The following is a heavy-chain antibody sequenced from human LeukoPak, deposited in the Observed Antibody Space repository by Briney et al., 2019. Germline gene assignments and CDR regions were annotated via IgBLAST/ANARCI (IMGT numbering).Heavy chain of an antibody. D-gene: IGHD3-3*01. Sequence: ASVKVSCKASGYTFTGYYMHWVRQAPGQGLEWMGWINPNSGGTNYAQKFQGRVTMTRDTSISTAYMELSRLRSDDTAVYYCARVFQRFLEWLPLDYWGQGTLVTVSS. J-gene: IGHJ4*02. CDR3: ARVFQRFLEWLPLDY. CDR1: GYTFTGYY. CDR2: INPNSGGT. V-gene: IGHV1-2*02.